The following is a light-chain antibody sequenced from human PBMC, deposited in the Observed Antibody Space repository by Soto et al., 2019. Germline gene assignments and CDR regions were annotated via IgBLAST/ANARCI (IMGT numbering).Light chain of an antibody. CDR3: QHRYSNAWT. CDR2: AAS. Sequence: LTVDLGGSRIINYRASQTIRSWLAWYHQKPGKAHKLLIYAASSLQSGVPSRFSGSGSGTDFTMTTCSLRPQDLDTYYSQHRYSNAWTSGDGTKVDIK. CDR1: QTIRSW. J-gene: IGKJ1*01. V-gene: IGKV1-39*01.